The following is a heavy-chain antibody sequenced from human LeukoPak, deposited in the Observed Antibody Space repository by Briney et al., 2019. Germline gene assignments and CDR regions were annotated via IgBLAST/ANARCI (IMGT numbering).Heavy chain of an antibody. J-gene: IGHJ4*02. D-gene: IGHD2-2*01. V-gene: IGHV3-33*08. CDR1: GCTFSNYG. CDR2: IWQDGSDK. Sequence: PGVSLRLSCAPSGCTFSNYGMQWVHQAPAKGLDWVEGIWQDGSDKYYAVSVKGRLTISRDNSNNTPDLQMNSLRAEDTGVYYCGRAMEVYQLVPDYWGQGTLVTVSS. CDR3: GRAMEVYQLVPDY.